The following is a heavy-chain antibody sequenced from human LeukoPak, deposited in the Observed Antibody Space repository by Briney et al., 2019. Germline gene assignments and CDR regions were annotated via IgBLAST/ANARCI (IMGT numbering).Heavy chain of an antibody. CDR2: MNPNSGNT. CDR1: GYTFTSYD. V-gene: IGHV1-8*01. CDR3: ASGSWYDFWSGYYIVTYFDY. J-gene: IGHJ4*02. Sequence: GASVKVSCKASGYTFTSYDINWVRQATGQGLERMGWMNPNSGNTGYAQKFQGRGTMTRNTSISTAYMELSSLRSEDTAVYYCASGSWYDFWSGYYIVTYFDYWGQGTLVTVSS. D-gene: IGHD3-3*01.